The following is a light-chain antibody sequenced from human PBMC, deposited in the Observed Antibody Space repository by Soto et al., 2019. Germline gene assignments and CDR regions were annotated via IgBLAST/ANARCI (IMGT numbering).Light chain of an antibody. Sequence: ALTQPRSVSGSPGQSVTISCTGTSSDVGAYNHVSWYQQYPGKAPKLTIYDVSKRPSGVPDRFSGSKSGNTASLTISGLQAEDEADYYCCSYAGSYIYVFGTGTKVTVL. V-gene: IGLV2-11*01. CDR2: DVS. CDR3: CSYAGSYIYV. CDR1: SSDVGAYNH. J-gene: IGLJ1*01.